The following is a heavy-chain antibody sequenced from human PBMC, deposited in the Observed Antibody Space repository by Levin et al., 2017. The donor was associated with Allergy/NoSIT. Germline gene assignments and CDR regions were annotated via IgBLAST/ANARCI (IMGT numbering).Heavy chain of an antibody. CDR2: INHSGST. V-gene: IGHV4-34*01. D-gene: IGHD6-13*01. CDR1: GGSFSGYY. Sequence: SETLSLTCAVYGGSFSGYYWSWIRQPPGKGLEWIGEINHSGSTNYNPSLKSRVTISVDTSKNQFSLKLSSVTAADTAVYYCARGGSSSWYGAWYYYYYMDVWGKGTTVTVSS. CDR3: ARGGSSSWYGAWYYYYYMDV. J-gene: IGHJ6*03.